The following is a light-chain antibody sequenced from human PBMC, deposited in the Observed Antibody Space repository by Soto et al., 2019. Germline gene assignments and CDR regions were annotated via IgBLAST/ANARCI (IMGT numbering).Light chain of an antibody. Sequence: DIVLTQYPATLSVSPGGRATLSCRASQTIGIDLAWYQQKPGQAPRLLISGASLRATGIPARFSGSGSGTEFTLTISSLQSEDFAVYYCQQYNSWPPLTFGGGTKVEIK. V-gene: IGKV3-15*01. CDR2: GAS. CDR3: QQYNSWPPLT. J-gene: IGKJ4*01. CDR1: QTIGID.